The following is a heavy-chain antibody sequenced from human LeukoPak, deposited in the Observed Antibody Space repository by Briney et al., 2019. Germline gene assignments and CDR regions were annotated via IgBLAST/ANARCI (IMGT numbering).Heavy chain of an antibody. J-gene: IGHJ6*04. Sequence: GASVKVSCKASGYTFTNYYMHWVRQAPGQGLEWMGRINPNSGGTNYAQKFQGRVTMTRDTSSSTAYMDLSRLRSDDTAVYNCARDGSSSGGMDVWGKGTTVTVSS. CDR3: ARDGSSSGGMDV. CDR2: INPNSGGT. D-gene: IGHD6-25*01. CDR1: GYTFTNYY. V-gene: IGHV1-2*06.